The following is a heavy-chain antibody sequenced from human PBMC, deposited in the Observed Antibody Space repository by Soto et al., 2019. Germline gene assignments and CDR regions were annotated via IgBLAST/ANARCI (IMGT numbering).Heavy chain of an antibody. CDR1: GFTFSSYW. CDR3: ARSSSTSCFL. CDR2: INSDGGST. Sequence: PGGSLRLSCAASGFTFSSYWMHWVRQVPGKGLVWVARINSDGGSTSYADSVKGRFAISRDNAKSTLYLQMNSLRAEDTSVYYCARSSSTSCFLWGQGTLVTVSS. D-gene: IGHD2-2*01. J-gene: IGHJ4*02. V-gene: IGHV3-74*01.